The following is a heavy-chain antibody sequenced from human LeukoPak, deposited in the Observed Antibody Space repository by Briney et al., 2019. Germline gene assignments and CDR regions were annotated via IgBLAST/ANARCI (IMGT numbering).Heavy chain of an antibody. CDR1: GYTFTTYA. J-gene: IGHJ3*02. D-gene: IGHD6-13*01. CDR3: ASSRYSSSWWLAFDI. Sequence: ASVKVSCKASGYTFTTYAMNWVRQAPGQGLEWMGWINTNTGNPTYAQGFTGRFVFSLDTSVSTAYLQISSLKAEDTAVYYCASSRYSSSWWLAFDIWGQGTMVTVSS. CDR2: INTNTGNP. V-gene: IGHV7-4-1*02.